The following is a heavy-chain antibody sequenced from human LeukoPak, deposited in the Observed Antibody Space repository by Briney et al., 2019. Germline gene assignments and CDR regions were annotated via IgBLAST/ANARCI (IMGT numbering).Heavy chain of an antibody. CDR3: ARGLPSGQVPAARRVVAADVDY. CDR1: GYTFTSYD. CDR2: MNPNSGNT. Sequence: ASVKVSCKASGYTFTSYDINWVRQATGQGLEWMGWMNPNSGNTGYAQKFQGRVTMTRNTSISTAYMELSSLRSEDTAVYYCARGLPSGQVPAARRVVAADVDYWGQGTLVTVSS. D-gene: IGHD2-2*01. V-gene: IGHV1-8*01. J-gene: IGHJ4*02.